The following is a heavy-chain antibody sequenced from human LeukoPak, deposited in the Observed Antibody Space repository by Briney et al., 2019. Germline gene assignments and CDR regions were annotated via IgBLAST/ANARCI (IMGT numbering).Heavy chain of an antibody. Sequence: PGESLKVSCKGSGYRFTSYWIGWVRQMPGKGLEWMGIIYPGDSDTRYSPSFQGQVTISVDRSITTTYLQLNSLKASDTAMYYCARQRIEDFCGGKCYSFSAFEIWGQGTLATVSS. J-gene: IGHJ3*02. V-gene: IGHV5-51*01. CDR3: ARQRIEDFCGGKCYSFSAFEI. CDR2: IYPGDSDT. CDR1: GYRFTSYW. D-gene: IGHD2-21*01.